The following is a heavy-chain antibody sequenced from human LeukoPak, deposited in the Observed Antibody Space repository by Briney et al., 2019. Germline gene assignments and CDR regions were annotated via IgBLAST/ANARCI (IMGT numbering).Heavy chain of an antibody. Sequence: SETLSLTCTVSGGSISSGSYYWSWIRQPAGKGLEWIGSIYYSGSTYYNPSLKSRVTISVDTSKNQFSLKLSSVTAADTAVYYCARDRQLGYWGQGTLVTVSS. CDR2: IYYSGST. CDR1: GGSISSGSYY. V-gene: IGHV4-39*07. J-gene: IGHJ4*02. D-gene: IGHD1-1*01. CDR3: ARDRQLGY.